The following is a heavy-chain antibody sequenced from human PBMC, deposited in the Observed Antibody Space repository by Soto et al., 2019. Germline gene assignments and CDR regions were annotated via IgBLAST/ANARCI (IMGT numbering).Heavy chain of an antibody. V-gene: IGHV3-30*18. D-gene: IGHD2-21*02. CDR3: AKPKGDSDYHYYGMDV. CDR1: GFTFSSYG. Sequence: QVQLVESGGGVVQPGRSLRLSCAASGFTFSSYGMHWVRQAPGKGLEWVAVISYDGSNKYYADSVKGRFTISRDNSKNTLYLQMNSLRAEDTAVYYCAKPKGDSDYHYYGMDVWGQGTTVTVSS. J-gene: IGHJ6*02. CDR2: ISYDGSNK.